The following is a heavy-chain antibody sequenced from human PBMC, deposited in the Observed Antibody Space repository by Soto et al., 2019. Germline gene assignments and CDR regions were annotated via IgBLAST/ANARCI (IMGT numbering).Heavy chain of an antibody. CDR1: GFSLSTSGVG. Sequence: QITLKESGPTLVKPTQTLTLTCTFSGFSLSTSGVGVGWIRQPPGKALEWLALIYWDDDKRYSPSLKSRPTITKDTSKNQVVLTMTNMDPVDTATYYCAHMSSSWYRGVNWFDPWGQGTLVTVSS. D-gene: IGHD6-13*01. CDR2: IYWDDDK. CDR3: AHMSSSWYRGVNWFDP. J-gene: IGHJ5*02. V-gene: IGHV2-5*02.